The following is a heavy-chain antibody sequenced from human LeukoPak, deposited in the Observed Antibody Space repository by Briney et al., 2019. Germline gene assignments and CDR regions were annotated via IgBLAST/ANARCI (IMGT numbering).Heavy chain of an antibody. CDR3: AKTGGSSLYMDV. CDR1: GFTFSNHG. J-gene: IGHJ6*03. Sequence: PGGSLRLSCAASGFTFSNHGMNWVRQAPGKGLEWLSGISPRGGGTYYADSVKGRFTISRDDSKSTLSLQMNSLRAEDTAVYYCAKTGGSSLYMDVWGKGTTVTISS. CDR2: ISPRGGGT. D-gene: IGHD3-16*01. V-gene: IGHV3-23*01.